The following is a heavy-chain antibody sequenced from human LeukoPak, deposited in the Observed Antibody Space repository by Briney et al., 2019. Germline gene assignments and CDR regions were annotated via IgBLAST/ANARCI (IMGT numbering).Heavy chain of an antibody. CDR3: ASSTYSGSHWDAFDI. V-gene: IGHV3-21*01. CDR2: ISTSSRNI. CDR1: GFMFSSYS. J-gene: IGHJ3*02. Sequence: GGSLRLSCAASGFMFSSYSMNWVRKAPGKGLEWVSCISTSSRNIFQADSVKGRFTLSRDNAKNTLYLQMNSLRAEDTAVYYCASSTYSGSHWDAFDIWGQGTMVTVSS. D-gene: IGHD1-26*01.